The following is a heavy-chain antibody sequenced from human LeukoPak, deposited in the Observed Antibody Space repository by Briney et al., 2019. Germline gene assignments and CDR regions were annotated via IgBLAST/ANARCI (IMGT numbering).Heavy chain of an antibody. V-gene: IGHV5-51*01. Sequence: GESLKISCKGSGFTFTSYWIGWVRQMPGKGLEWMGIIYPGDSDTRYSPSFQGQVTISADKSISTAYLQWSSLKASDTAMYYCARRGGLYGSGSYRFDPWGQGTLVTVSS. CDR1: GFTFTSYW. CDR2: IYPGDSDT. CDR3: ARRGGLYGSGSYRFDP. D-gene: IGHD3-10*01. J-gene: IGHJ5*02.